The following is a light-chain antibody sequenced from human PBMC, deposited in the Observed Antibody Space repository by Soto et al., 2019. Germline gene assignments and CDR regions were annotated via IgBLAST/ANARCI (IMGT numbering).Light chain of an antibody. CDR3: RSYAGSRNIYV. CDR2: EGS. CDR1: SSDVGSYNL. J-gene: IGLJ1*01. V-gene: IGLV2-23*01. Sequence: QSVLTQPASVSGSPGQSITISCTGTSSDVGSYNLVSWYQHHPGKAPKLMIYEGSKRPSGLSNRFSGSKSGNTASLTISGLQAADEADYSCRSYAGSRNIYVFGTGTKVTVL.